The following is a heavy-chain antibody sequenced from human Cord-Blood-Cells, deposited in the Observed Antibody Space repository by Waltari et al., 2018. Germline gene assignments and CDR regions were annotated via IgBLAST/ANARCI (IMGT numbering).Heavy chain of an antibody. Sequence: QLQLQASGPGLVKPSETLSPPCTVSGGSIRSSSSSWAWIRQPPGKGLEWIGSIYYSGSTYYNPSLKSRVTISVDTSKNQFSLKLSSVTAADTAVYYCARRGRGDYAFDIWGQGTMVTVSS. CDR1: GGSIRSSSSS. CDR2: IYYSGST. J-gene: IGHJ3*02. D-gene: IGHD2-21*02. CDR3: ARRGRGDYAFDI. V-gene: IGHV4-39*01.